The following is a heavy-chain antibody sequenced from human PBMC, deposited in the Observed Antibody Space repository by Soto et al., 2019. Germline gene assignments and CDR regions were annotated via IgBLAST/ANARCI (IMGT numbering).Heavy chain of an antibody. CDR3: ARGLECRGYCLDKPTWFAP. CDR1: GGTFSTYT. J-gene: IGHJ5*02. D-gene: IGHD2-15*01. V-gene: IGHV1-69*06. CDR2: IIPIFGTP. Sequence: QVQLVQSGAEVKKPGSSVKVSCKASGGTFSTYTFSWVRLAPGQGLEWVGRIIPIFGTPYYSQKFQGRVTITADKSTSTVYMELSSLRSDDTAVYFCARGLECRGYCLDKPTWFAPWGQGTLVTVSS.